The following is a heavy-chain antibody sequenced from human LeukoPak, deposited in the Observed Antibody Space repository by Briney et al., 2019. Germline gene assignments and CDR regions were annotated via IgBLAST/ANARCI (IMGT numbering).Heavy chain of an antibody. V-gene: IGHV3-74*01. D-gene: IGHD2-2*01. J-gene: IGHJ4*02. CDR1: GFTFSSYW. CDR3: ASSTQISKYADY. CDR2: INSDGSIT. Sequence: RSGGSLRLSCAASGFTFSSYWMHWVRQAPGKGLVWVSRINSDGSITTYADSVRGRFTISRDNAKSTLYLQMNSLRAEDTAVYYRASSTQISKYADYWGQGALVTVSS.